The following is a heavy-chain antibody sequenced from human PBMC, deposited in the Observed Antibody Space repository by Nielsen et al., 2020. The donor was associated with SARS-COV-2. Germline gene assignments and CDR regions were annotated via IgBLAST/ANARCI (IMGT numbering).Heavy chain of an antibody. CDR3: ARDLDVGGYDLVY. CDR1: GFTFSSYS. D-gene: IGHD5-12*01. Sequence: GESLKISCAASGFTFSSYSMNWVRQAPGKGLEWVSSISSSSSYIYYADSVKGRFTISRDNAKNSLYLQMNSLRAEDTAVYYCARDLDVGGYDLVYWGQGTLVTVSS. V-gene: IGHV3-21*01. J-gene: IGHJ4*02. CDR2: ISSSSSYI.